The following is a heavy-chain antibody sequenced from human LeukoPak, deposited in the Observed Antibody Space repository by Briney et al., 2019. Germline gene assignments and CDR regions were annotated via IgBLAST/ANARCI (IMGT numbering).Heavy chain of an antibody. CDR1: GFSLTTSGVG. D-gene: IGHD1-14*01. CDR2: IYWDNDK. J-gene: IGHJ4*02. V-gene: IGHV2-5*02. CDR3: AHRRGGYNWNHGDFDY. Sequence: ESGPTLVSPTQTLTLTCTFSGFSLTTSGVGVGWIRQPTGKAPEWLALIYWDNDKRYSPSLKTRLTITKDTSKNLVVFIMTDMDPVDTAPYFCAHRRGGYNWNHGDFDYWGQGTLVTVSS.